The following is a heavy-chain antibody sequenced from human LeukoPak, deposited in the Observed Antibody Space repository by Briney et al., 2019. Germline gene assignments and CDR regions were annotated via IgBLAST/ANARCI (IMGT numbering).Heavy chain of an antibody. CDR3: ARVRAARPGRDDVFDI. J-gene: IGHJ3*02. CDR2: MYDREKT. V-gene: IGHV4-61*08. CDR1: GGSISFGGYY. D-gene: IGHD6-6*01. Sequence: SETLSLTCTVSGGSISFGGYYWSWIRQLPGKGLEWIGYMYDREKTDYNPSLRSRVTISVDTSKNQFSLKLSSVTAADTAVYYCARVRAARPGRDDVFDIWGQGKMVTVSS.